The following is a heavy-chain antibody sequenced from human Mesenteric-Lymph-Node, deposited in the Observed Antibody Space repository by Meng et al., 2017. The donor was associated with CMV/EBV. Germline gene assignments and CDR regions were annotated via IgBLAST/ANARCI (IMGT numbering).Heavy chain of an antibody. CDR3: ARDLIRTYAFDI. CDR1: GFTFSSYW. CDR2: IDSDGSST. Sequence: GESLKISCAASGFTFSSYWMHWVRQAPGKGLVWVSRIDSDGSSTSYADSVKGRFTISRDNAKNTLYLQMNSLRAEDTALYYCARDLIRTYAFDIWGQGTMVTVSS. J-gene: IGHJ3*02. D-gene: IGHD2-21*01. V-gene: IGHV3-74*01.